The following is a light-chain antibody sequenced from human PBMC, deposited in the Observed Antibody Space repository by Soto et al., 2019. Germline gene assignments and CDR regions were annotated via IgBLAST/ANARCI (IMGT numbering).Light chain of an antibody. Sequence: ETVMTHSPATLSVSPWERATLSCRASQSVYSSLAWYQQKPGQAPRLLIYGASTRATGIPARFSGSGSGTEFTLTISRLQSEDFAVYYCQQYNNWPPWTFGQGTKVDIK. J-gene: IGKJ1*01. V-gene: IGKV3-15*01. CDR1: QSVYSS. CDR3: QQYNNWPPWT. CDR2: GAS.